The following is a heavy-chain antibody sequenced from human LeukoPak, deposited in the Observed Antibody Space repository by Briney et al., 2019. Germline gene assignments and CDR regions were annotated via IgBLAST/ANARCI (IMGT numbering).Heavy chain of an antibody. CDR2: IIPIFGTA. D-gene: IGHD2-2*01. V-gene: IGHV1-69*05. Sequence: ASVKVSCKASGGTFSSYAISWVRQAPGQGLEWMGGIIPIFGTANYAQKFQGRVTITTDESTSTAYMELSSLRSEDTAVYYRARDGAPYQLLSYWLDPWGQGTLVTVSS. CDR3: ARDGAPYQLLSYWLDP. J-gene: IGHJ5*02. CDR1: GGTFSSYA.